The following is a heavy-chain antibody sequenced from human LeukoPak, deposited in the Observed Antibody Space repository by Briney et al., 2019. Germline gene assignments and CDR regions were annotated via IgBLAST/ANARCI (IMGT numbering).Heavy chain of an antibody. V-gene: IGHV3-30*18. D-gene: IGHD6-19*01. J-gene: IGHJ4*02. Sequence: PGGSLTLSCAAFGFTFSSYGMHWVRQAPGKGLEWVAVISYDGSNKYYADSVKGRFTISRDNSKNTLYLQMNSLRAEDTAVYYCAKDVSFRSGGWYTFDYWGQGTLVTVSS. CDR2: ISYDGSNK. CDR3: AKDVSFRSGGWYTFDY. CDR1: GFTFSSYG.